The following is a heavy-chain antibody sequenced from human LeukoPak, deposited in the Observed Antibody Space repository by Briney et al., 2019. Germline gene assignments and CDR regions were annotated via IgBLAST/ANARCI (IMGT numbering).Heavy chain of an antibody. CDR2: IIPIFGTA. CDR1: GGTFSSYA. J-gene: IGHJ6*02. D-gene: IGHD6-13*01. Sequence: SVKVSCKASGGTFSSYAISWVRHGTGQGLEWMGGIIPIFGTANYAQKFQGRVTITADESTSTGYMELSSLRSEDTAVYYCARVIAAATYYYYGMDVWGQGTTVTVSS. CDR3: ARVIAAATYYYYGMDV. V-gene: IGHV1-69*13.